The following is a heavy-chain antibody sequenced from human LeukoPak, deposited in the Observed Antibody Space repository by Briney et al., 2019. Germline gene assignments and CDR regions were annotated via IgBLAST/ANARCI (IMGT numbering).Heavy chain of an antibody. CDR3: ARDPLGAAAFYYYGMDV. D-gene: IGHD6-13*01. J-gene: IGHJ6*02. CDR1: GFTFSDYY. CDR2: ISSSGSTI. V-gene: IGHV3-11*01. Sequence: PGGPLRLSCAATGFTFSDYYMSRIRQAPGKGLEWVSYISSSGSTIYYADSVKGRFTISRDNAKNSLYLQMNSLRAEDTAVYYCARDPLGAAAFYYYGMDVWGQGTTVTVSS.